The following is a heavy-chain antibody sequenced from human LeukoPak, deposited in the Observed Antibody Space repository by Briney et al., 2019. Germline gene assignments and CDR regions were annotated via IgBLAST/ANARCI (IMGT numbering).Heavy chain of an antibody. CDR2: INPNSVGT. CDR3: ARDRVSSIPGMDV. V-gene: IGHV1-2*02. Sequence: ASVKVSCKASGYTFTGYYMHWVRHAPGQGLEWMGWINPNSVGTNNAQKFQGRVTMTRDTSISTAYMELSRLRSDHTAVYYCARDRVSSIPGMDVWGQGTTVTVPS. D-gene: IGHD2-2*02. J-gene: IGHJ6*02. CDR1: GYTFTGYY.